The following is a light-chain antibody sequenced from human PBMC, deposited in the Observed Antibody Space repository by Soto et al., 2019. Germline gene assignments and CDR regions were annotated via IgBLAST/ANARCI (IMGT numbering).Light chain of an antibody. V-gene: IGKV3-15*01. CDR3: QQYNNWPRT. CDR2: GAS. Sequence: EIVITQSPFTLSVSPGERATLSCRASQSVSSNLVWYLQKPGQAPRLLIYGASTRATGIPARFSGSGSGTEFTLTISSLQSEDFAIYYCQQYNNWPRTFGQGTKVDIK. J-gene: IGKJ1*01. CDR1: QSVSSN.